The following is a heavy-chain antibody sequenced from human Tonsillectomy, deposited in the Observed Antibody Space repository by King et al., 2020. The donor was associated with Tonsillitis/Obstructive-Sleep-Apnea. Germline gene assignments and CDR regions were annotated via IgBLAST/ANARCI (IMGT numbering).Heavy chain of an antibody. V-gene: IGHV4-59*08. CDR1: GGSISSYY. D-gene: IGHD2-2*02. Sequence: QLQESGPGLVKPSETLSLTCTVSGGSISSYYWSWIRQPPGKGLAWIGYIYYSGSTNYNPSLKSRVTISVDTSKNQFSLKLSSVTAADTAVYYCARHGGGIVVVPAAIQDYYYMDVWGKGTTVTVSS. CDR3: ARHGGGIVVVPAAIQDYYYMDV. CDR2: IYYSGST. J-gene: IGHJ6*03.